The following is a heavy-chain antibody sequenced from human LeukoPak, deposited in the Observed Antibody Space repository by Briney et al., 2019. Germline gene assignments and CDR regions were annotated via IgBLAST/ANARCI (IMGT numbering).Heavy chain of an antibody. Sequence: GGSLRLSCAASGFTFSTYDMHWVRQAPGKVLEWVASMRYDGSNKYYADSAKGRFTVSRDNSKNTLYLQMNSLRAEDTAVYYCAKRPAGGFYYSSMDVWGKGTTVTVSS. CDR1: GFTFSTYD. CDR2: MRYDGSNK. D-gene: IGHD6-13*01. CDR3: AKRPAGGFYYSSMDV. J-gene: IGHJ6*03. V-gene: IGHV3-30*02.